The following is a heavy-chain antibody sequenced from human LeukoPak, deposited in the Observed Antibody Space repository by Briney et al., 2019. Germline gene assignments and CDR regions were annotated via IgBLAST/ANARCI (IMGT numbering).Heavy chain of an antibody. CDR2: ISGSGGST. D-gene: IGHD2-8*01. V-gene: IGHV3-23*01. CDR1: GFIFSSYA. CDR3: AKDRPCINDVCHGDFDY. J-gene: IGHJ4*02. Sequence: GGSLRLSCAASGFIFSSYAMSWVRQAPGKGLEWVSTISGSGGSTYYADSVKGRFTISRGNSKNTVYLQMNSLRAEDTAVYYCAKDRPCINDVCHGDFDYWGQGTLATVSS.